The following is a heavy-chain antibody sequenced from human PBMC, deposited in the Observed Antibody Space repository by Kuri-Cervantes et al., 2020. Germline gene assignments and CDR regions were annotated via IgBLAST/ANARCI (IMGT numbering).Heavy chain of an antibody. CDR1: GFTFSSYA. D-gene: IGHD6-6*01. CDR3: ASATTYSSSSPLFY. CDR2: ISYDGSNK. V-gene: IGHV3-30-3*01. J-gene: IGHJ4*02. Sequence: GGSLRLSCAASGFTFSSYAMHWVRQAPGKGLEWMAVISYDGSNKYYADSVKGRITISRDNSKNTLYLQMSTLRAEDTAVYYCASATTYSSSSPLFYWGQGTLVTVSS.